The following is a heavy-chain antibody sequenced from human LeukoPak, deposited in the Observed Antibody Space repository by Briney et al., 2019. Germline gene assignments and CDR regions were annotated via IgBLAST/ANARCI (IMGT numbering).Heavy chain of an antibody. CDR2: IYPGDSDT. CDR1: GYSFTTDW. J-gene: IGHJ1*01. Sequence: GESLKISCKGSGYSFTTDWIGWVRQMPGKGPEWMGIIYPGDSDTRYNPSFQGQVTISADKSFSTAYLQWSSLKASDTAMYYCARRGIAVAGTPAEYFQHWGQGTLVIVSS. V-gene: IGHV5-51*01. D-gene: IGHD6-19*01. CDR3: ARRGIAVAGTPAEYFQH.